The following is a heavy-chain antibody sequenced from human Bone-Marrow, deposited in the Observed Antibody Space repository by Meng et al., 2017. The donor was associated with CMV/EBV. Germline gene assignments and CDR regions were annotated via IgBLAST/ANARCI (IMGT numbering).Heavy chain of an antibody. J-gene: IGHJ6*02. CDR1: GGTFSSYS. V-gene: IGHV1-69*04. CDR2: IIPIHEIA. CDR3: ARDSAYYGMDV. Sequence: SLKVFCKASGGTFSSYSISWVRQAPGQGLEWMGRIIPIHEIANYAQKFQGRVTISADKSTNTSYMELSRLRSEDTAVYYCARDSAYYGMDVWGQGTTVTVSS.